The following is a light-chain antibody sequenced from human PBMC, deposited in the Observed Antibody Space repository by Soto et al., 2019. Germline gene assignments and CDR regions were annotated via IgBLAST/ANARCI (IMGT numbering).Light chain of an antibody. CDR2: KAS. CDR1: HSISSW. V-gene: IGKV1-5*03. Sequence: DIQMTQSPSTLSASVGDRVTITCRASHSISSWLAWYQQKPGKAPKLLIYKASSLETGDPSRFSGSGSGTEFTLTISSLQAEDFANDDGQQYNSYWTVGQGTKVVIK. CDR3: QQYNSYWT. J-gene: IGKJ1*01.